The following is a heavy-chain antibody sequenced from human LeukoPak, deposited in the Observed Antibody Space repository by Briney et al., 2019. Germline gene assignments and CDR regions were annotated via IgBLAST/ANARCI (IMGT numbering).Heavy chain of an antibody. CDR1: GFTFSDYY. Sequence: GGSLRLSCAASGFTFSDYYMSWIRQAPGKGLEWVSYISSSGSTIYYADSVKGRFTISRDNAKNSLYLQMNSLRAEDTAVYYCAREVVWGSYRYLDYWGQGTLVTVSS. CDR2: ISSSGSTI. D-gene: IGHD3-16*02. CDR3: AREVVWGSYRYLDY. V-gene: IGHV3-11*01. J-gene: IGHJ4*02.